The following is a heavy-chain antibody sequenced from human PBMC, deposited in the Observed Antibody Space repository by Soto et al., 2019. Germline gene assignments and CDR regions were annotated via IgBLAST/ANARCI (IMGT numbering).Heavy chain of an antibody. D-gene: IGHD1-26*01. CDR2: INPKSGGT. J-gene: IGHJ4*02. CDR1: GYPFTVYY. Sequence: ASVKVFCKASGYPFTVYYMHWVRQAPGQGLEWMGWINPKSGGTMYPQKFQGRVTMTWDTSISTAYMALTRLRSDDTAVYYCARDLAKGGGSAGFDYWGQGTLVTSPQ. CDR3: ARDLAKGGGSAGFDY. V-gene: IGHV1-2*02.